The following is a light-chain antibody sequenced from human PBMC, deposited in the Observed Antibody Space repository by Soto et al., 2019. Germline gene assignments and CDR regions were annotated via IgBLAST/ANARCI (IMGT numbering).Light chain of an antibody. CDR1: QSVSVNY. V-gene: IGKV3-20*01. J-gene: IGKJ1*01. Sequence: EIVLTQSPGTLSLSPWERATLSCRASQSVSVNYLAWYQQKPGQAPRLLIYGASSRATGIPDRFSGSGSGTDFSLTISRLEPEDFAVYYCQQYANSPETFGQGTKVDIK. CDR2: GAS. CDR3: QQYANSPET.